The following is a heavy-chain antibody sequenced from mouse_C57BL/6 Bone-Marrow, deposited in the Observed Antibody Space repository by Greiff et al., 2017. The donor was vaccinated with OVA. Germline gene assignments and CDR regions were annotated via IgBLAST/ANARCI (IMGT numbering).Heavy chain of an antibody. CDR1: GYTFTSYW. Sequence: VQLQQPGAELVKPGASVKLSCKASGYTFTSYWMQWVNQRPGQGLEWIGEIDPSDSYTNYNQKFKGKATLTVDTSSSTAYMQLSSLTSEDSAVYYCARILRGNWGQGTTLTVSS. CDR3: ARILRGN. CDR2: IDPSDSYT. V-gene: IGHV1-50*01. J-gene: IGHJ2*01. D-gene: IGHD1-1*01.